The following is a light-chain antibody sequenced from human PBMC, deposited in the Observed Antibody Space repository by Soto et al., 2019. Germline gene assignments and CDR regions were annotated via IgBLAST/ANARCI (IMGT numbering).Light chain of an antibody. Sequence: DIQVTQSPSTLSASVGDRVTITCRASQSISSWLAWYQQKPGKAPNLLIYKASRLHSGVPSRFSGSGSGTEFALTINSLQPDDFATYYFLQYNTYPRTFGRGTKLEIK. CDR3: LQYNTYPRT. V-gene: IGKV1-5*03. J-gene: IGKJ2*01. CDR1: QSISSW. CDR2: KAS.